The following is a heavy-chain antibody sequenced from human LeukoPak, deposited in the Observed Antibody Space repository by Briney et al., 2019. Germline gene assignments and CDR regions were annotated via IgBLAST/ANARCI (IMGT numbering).Heavy chain of an antibody. V-gene: IGHV1-2*02. D-gene: IGHD3-22*01. CDR2: INPNSGGT. J-gene: IGHJ4*02. Sequence: ASVNVSCKASGYTFTGYYMHWVRQAPGQGLEWMGWINPNSGGTNYAQKFQGRVTMTRDTSISTAYMELSRLRSDDTAVYYCARPAEKWLPFDYWGQGTLVTVSS. CDR1: GYTFTGYY. CDR3: ARPAEKWLPFDY.